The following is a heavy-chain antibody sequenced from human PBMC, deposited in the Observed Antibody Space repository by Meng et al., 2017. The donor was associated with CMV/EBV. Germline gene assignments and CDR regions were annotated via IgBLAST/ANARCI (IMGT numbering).Heavy chain of an antibody. J-gene: IGHJ4*02. Sequence: DVQRVESGGGLVQPGWSLRLSCAASGFTVSRNYMGWVRQAPGKGLEWVSVIYSGGCTYYADSVKGRFTISRDNSKNTLYLQMNSLRAEDTAVYYCARRGGADYWGQGTLVTVSS. D-gene: IGHD3-10*01. CDR1: GFTVSRNY. CDR2: IYSGGCT. V-gene: IGHV3-66*04. CDR3: ARRGGADY.